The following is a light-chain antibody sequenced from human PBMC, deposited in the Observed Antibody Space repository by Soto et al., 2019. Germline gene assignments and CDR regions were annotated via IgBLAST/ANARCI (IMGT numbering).Light chain of an antibody. Sequence: AIQLTQSPSSLSASVGDRLTITCRASQDISSGLAWYQQKPGRAPKLLIYDASTLVSGVPSRFSGAGSGTAFTLPISSLQPEDFATYYCQQFNNYPLTFGGGTKVEIK. CDR2: DAS. V-gene: IGKV1D-13*01. CDR1: QDISSG. J-gene: IGKJ4*01. CDR3: QQFNNYPLT.